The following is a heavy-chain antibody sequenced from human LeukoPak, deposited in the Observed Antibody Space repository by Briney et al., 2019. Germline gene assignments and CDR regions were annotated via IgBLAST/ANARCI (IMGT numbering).Heavy chain of an antibody. CDR1: GYTLTELS. D-gene: IGHD3-10*01. CDR3: ATDYGSGSYSHDAFDI. V-gene: IGHV1-24*01. J-gene: IGHJ3*02. Sequence: ASVKVSCKVSGYTLTELSMHWVRQAPGEGLEWMGGFDPEDGETIYAQKFQGRVTMTEDTSTDTAYMELSSLRSEDTAVYYCATDYGSGSYSHDAFDIWGQGTMVTVSS. CDR2: FDPEDGET.